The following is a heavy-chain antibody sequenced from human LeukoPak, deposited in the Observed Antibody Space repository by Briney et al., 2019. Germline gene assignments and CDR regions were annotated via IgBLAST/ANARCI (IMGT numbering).Heavy chain of an antibody. Sequence: GGSLRLSCAASGFTFSNAWMSWVRQAPGKGLEWVGRIKSKTDGGTTDYAAPVKGRFTISRDDSKNTLYLQMNSLKTEDTAVYYCTPQWELLRAGAFDIWGQGTMVTVSS. V-gene: IGHV3-15*01. CDR3: TPQWELLRAGAFDI. J-gene: IGHJ3*02. D-gene: IGHD1-26*01. CDR2: IKSKTDGGTT. CDR1: GFTFSNAW.